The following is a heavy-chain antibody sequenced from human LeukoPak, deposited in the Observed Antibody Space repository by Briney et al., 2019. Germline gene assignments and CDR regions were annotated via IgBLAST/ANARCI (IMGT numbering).Heavy chain of an antibody. CDR1: GFTFSSYA. CDR3: AKDGECSSTSCYKVGYYYYYYMDV. J-gene: IGHJ6*03. Sequence: GGSLRLSCAASGFTFSSYAMSWVRQAPGKGLEWVSAISGSGGSTYYADSVKGRFTISRDNSKNTLYLQMNSLRAEDTAVYYCAKDGECSSTSCYKVGYYYYYYMDVWGKGTTVTVSS. V-gene: IGHV3-23*01. D-gene: IGHD2-2*02. CDR2: ISGSGGST.